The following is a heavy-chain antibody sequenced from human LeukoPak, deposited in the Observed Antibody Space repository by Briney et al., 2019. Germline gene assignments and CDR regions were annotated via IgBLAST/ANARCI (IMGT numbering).Heavy chain of an antibody. J-gene: IGHJ6*03. V-gene: IGHV1-2*02. CDR2: INPNSGGT. CDR3: ARAYSGYDFYYYYMDV. D-gene: IGHD5-12*01. Sequence: ASVKVSCKASGYTFTGYYMHWVRQAPGQGLEWMGWINPNSGGTNYAQKLQGGVTMTTDTSTSTAYMELRSLRSDDTAVYYCARAYSGYDFYYYYMDVWGKGTTVTVSS. CDR1: GYTFTGYY.